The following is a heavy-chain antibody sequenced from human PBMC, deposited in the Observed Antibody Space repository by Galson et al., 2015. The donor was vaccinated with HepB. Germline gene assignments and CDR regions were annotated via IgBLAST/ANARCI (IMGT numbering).Heavy chain of an antibody. Sequence: SLRLSCAASGFTFSSYDMHWVRQATGKGLEWVSAIGTAGDPYYPGSVKGRFTISRENAKNSLYLQMNSLRAGDTAVYYCARGGYDILTGTQNGFDYWGQGTLVTVSS. CDR1: GFTFSSYD. J-gene: IGHJ4*02. CDR2: IGTAGDP. CDR3: ARGGYDILTGTQNGFDY. V-gene: IGHV3-13*05. D-gene: IGHD3-9*01.